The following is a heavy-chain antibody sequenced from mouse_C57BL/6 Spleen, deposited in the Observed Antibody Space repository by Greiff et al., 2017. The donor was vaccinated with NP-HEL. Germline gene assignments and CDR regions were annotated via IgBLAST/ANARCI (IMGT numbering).Heavy chain of an antibody. D-gene: IGHD2-5*01. CDR3: ARIGYSNYAFMDY. CDR2: ISDGGSYT. CDR1: GFTFSSYA. V-gene: IGHV5-4*03. J-gene: IGHJ4*01. Sequence: EVKVVESGGGLVKPGGSLKLSCAASGFTFSSYAMSWVRQTPEKRLEWVATISDGGSYTYYPDNVKGRFTISRDNAKNNLYLQMSHLKSEDTAMYYCARIGYSNYAFMDYWGQGTSVTVSS.